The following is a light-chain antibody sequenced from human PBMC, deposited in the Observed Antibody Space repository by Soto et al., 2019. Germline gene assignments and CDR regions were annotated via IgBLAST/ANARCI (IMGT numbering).Light chain of an antibody. V-gene: IGLV2-14*01. CDR2: EVT. CDR3: SSYTTSSTRV. J-gene: IGLJ1*01. CDR1: SSDIGAYNY. Sequence: QSVLTQPASVSGCPGQSITISCTGTSSDIGAYNYVSWYQQHPGEAPKLLIYEVTYRPSGVSDRFSGSKSAYTASLTISGLQPEDEADYYCSSYTTSSTRVFGTGTKVTVL.